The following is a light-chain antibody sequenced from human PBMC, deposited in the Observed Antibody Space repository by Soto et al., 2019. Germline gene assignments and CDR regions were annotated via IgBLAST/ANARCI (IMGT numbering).Light chain of an antibody. Sequence: EIAMTQSPATLSVSPGERATLSCRASQSVSSNLAWYQQKPGQAPRLLIYGASTRATGIPARFSGSGSGTEFTLTISSLQSEDFAVYYCQQYNNWPRGTFGGGTKVDIK. CDR2: GAS. CDR3: QQYNNWPRGT. J-gene: IGKJ4*01. CDR1: QSVSSN. V-gene: IGKV3-15*01.